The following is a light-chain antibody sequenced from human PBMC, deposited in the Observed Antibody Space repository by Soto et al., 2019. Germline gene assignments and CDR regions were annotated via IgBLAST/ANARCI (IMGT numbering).Light chain of an antibody. CDR2: DAS. CDR3: VQHSDYPFT. CDR1: QSVSTR. V-gene: IGKV1-5*02. J-gene: IGKJ2*01. Sequence: DIQMTQSPSSLSASVGDRVTIICRASQSVSTRLAWYQQKPGKAPKVLIYDASSWAGGVPSRFTGSGSGTEFTLTINSLQPDDFATYLCVQHSDYPFTFGQGTRLEI.